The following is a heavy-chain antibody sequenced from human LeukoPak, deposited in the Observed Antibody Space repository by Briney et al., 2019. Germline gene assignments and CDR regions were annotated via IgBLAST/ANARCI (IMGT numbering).Heavy chain of an antibody. CDR1: GFTFSSYW. CDR2: IKQDGSEK. CDR3: ARASVVVNYYFDY. V-gene: IGHV3-7*03. Sequence: GSLRLSCAASGFTFSSYWMSWVRQAPGKGLEWVANIKQDGSEKYYVDSVKGRFTISRDNAKNSLCLQMNSLRAEDTAVYYCARASVVVNYYFDYWGQGTLVTVSS. J-gene: IGHJ4*02. D-gene: IGHD3-22*01.